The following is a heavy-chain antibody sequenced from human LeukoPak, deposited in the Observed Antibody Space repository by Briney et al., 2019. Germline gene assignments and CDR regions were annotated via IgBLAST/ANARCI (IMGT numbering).Heavy chain of an antibody. Sequence: TGRSLRLSCAASGFTFDDYAMHWVRQAPGKGLEWVSGISWNSGSIGYADSVKGRFTISRDNAKNSLYLQMNSLRAEDTALYYCAKDFVEMATNLGNWFDPWGQGTLVTVSS. D-gene: IGHD5-24*01. CDR3: AKDFVEMATNLGNWFDP. V-gene: IGHV3-9*01. CDR2: ISWNSGSI. CDR1: GFTFDDYA. J-gene: IGHJ5*02.